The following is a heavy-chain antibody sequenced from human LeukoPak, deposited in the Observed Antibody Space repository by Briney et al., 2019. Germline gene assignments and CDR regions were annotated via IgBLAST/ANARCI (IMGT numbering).Heavy chain of an antibody. CDR3: TRYNNDHFDY. CDR2: ISYDGSNK. V-gene: IGHV3-30*03. CDR1: GFTFSSYG. D-gene: IGHD1-14*01. Sequence: GRSLRLSCAASGFTFSSYGMHWVRQAPGKGLEWVAVISYDGSNKYYADSVKGRFTISRDNSKNTMSVQMDDLRAEDTAVYYCTRYNNDHFDYRGQGTLVTVSS. J-gene: IGHJ4*02.